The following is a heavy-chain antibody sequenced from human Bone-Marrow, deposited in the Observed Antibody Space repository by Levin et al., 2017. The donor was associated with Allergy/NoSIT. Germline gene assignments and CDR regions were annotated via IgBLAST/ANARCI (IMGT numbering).Heavy chain of an antibody. V-gene: IGHV3-30*18. CDR1: GFTFSSYG. CDR3: AKRGRELVRFGVSDV. J-gene: IGHJ6*02. Sequence: QTGGSLRLSCAASGFTFSSYGMHWVRQAPGKGLEWVAVISYDGSNKYYADSVKGRFTISRDNSKNTLYLQMNSLRAEDTAVYYCAKRGRELVRFGVSDVWGQGTTVTVSS. CDR2: ISYDGSNK. D-gene: IGHD6-6*01.